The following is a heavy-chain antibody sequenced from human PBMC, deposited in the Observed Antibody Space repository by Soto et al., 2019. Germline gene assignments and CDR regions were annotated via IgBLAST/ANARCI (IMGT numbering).Heavy chain of an antibody. Sequence: EVHLGESGGGLVQPGGSLRLSCAASGFSLSPYWMHWVRQVPGRGLEWVARLSSDGFGAAYADSVKGRFFISRDIARNTLSLQMNSLRADDTAVYYCARDLGGPDYWGRGTSVTVSS. CDR3: ARDLGGPDY. V-gene: IGHV3-74*03. CDR2: LSSDGFGA. J-gene: IGHJ4*02. CDR1: GFSLSPYW. D-gene: IGHD3-16*01.